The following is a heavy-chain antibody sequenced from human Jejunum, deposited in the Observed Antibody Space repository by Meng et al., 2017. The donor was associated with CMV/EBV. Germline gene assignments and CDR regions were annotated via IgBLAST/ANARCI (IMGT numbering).Heavy chain of an antibody. CDR1: FNSYA. J-gene: IGHJ6*02. V-gene: IGHV3-23*01. CDR3: AKESGQYQMLSYYGLDV. Sequence: FNSYAMTWVRQAPGKGLEWVSVISRSGGDTNYADSVKGRSTISRDNSKNTLYLEMSSLRAEDTAIYYCAKESGQYQMLSYYGLDVWGQGTTVTVSS. D-gene: IGHD2-2*01. CDR2: ISRSGGDT.